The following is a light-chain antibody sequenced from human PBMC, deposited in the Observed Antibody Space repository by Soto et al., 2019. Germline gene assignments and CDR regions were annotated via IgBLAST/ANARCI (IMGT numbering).Light chain of an antibody. CDR1: SSDVGGYNY. V-gene: IGLV2-8*01. CDR2: EVN. CDR3: SSYTRSSTSYV. Sequence: QSALTQPPSASGSPGQSVTISCTGTSSDVGGYNYVSWFQQHPGKAPKPIIHEVNQRPSGVPDRFSGSKSGNTASLTVSGLRAEDEGTYYCSSYTRSSTSYVFGTGTKVTVL. J-gene: IGLJ1*01.